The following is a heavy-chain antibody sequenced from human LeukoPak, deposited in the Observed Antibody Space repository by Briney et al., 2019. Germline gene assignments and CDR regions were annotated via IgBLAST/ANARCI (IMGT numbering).Heavy chain of an antibody. Sequence: GGSLRLSCAASGFTFSSYWMSWVRQAPGKGLEWVANIKQDGSEKYYVDSVKGRFTISRDNAKNSLYLQMNSLRAEDTAVYYCARVSRDFYSNYYYYYGMDVWGQGTTVTVSS. J-gene: IGHJ6*02. CDR1: GFTFSSYW. CDR3: ARVSRDFYSNYYYYYGMDV. CDR2: IKQDGSEK. D-gene: IGHD4-11*01. V-gene: IGHV3-7*01.